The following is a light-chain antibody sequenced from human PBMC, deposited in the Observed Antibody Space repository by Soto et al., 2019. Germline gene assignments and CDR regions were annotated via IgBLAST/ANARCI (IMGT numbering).Light chain of an antibody. CDR3: QSYDSSLSGPDVV. J-gene: IGLJ2*01. Sequence: QSVLTQPPSVSGAPVQRVTISCTGSSSNIGAGFDVHWYQQLPGTAPKLLIYGTSNRPSGVPDRFSGSRSGTSASLAITGLQAEDEADYFCQSYDSSLSGPDVVFGGGTKLTVL. CDR1: SSNIGAGFD. CDR2: GTS. V-gene: IGLV1-40*01.